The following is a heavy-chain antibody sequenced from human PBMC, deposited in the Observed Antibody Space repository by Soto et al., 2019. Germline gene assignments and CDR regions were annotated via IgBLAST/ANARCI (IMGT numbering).Heavy chain of an antibody. CDR2: IYYSGST. CDR1: DGSISSYY. CDR3: ARHGEHSSSWYFDY. Sequence: QVQLQESGPGLVKPSETLSLTCTVSDGSISSYYWSWIRQSTGKGLEWIGYIYYSGSTNYNPSLKSPVTISVDTSKNQFSLKLSSVTAADAAVYYCARHGEHSSSWYFDYWGQGTLVTVSS. V-gene: IGHV4-59*08. D-gene: IGHD6-13*01. J-gene: IGHJ4*02.